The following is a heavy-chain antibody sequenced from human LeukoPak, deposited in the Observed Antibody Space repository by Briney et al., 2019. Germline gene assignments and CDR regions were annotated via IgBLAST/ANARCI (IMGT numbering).Heavy chain of an antibody. CDR2: ISGSGGST. D-gene: IGHD1-26*01. CDR1: GFTFSSYA. V-gene: IGHV3-23*01. J-gene: IGHJ4*02. CDR3: AKGIVGATTGIDY. Sequence: QPGGSLRLSCAASGFTFSSYAMSWVRQAPGKGLEWVSAISGSGGSTYYADPVKGRFTISRDNSKNTLYLQMNSLRAEDTAVYYCAKGIVGATTGIDYWGQGTLVTVSS.